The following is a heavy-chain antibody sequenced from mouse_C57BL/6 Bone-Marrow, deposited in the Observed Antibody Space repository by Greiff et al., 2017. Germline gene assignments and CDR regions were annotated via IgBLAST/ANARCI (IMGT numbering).Heavy chain of an antibody. CDR3: ASASSYYYALDY. CDR1: GFPFTASY. J-gene: IGHJ4*01. CDR2: LRNKANGYTT. Sequence: EVQLVESGGGLVQPGGSLSLSCAASGFPFTASYMSWVRPPPGKALEWLGFLRNKANGYTTEYSASVKGRFTISRDNSQSILYLQMNALRAEDSATYYCASASSYYYALDYWGQGTSGTGSS. V-gene: IGHV7-3*01.